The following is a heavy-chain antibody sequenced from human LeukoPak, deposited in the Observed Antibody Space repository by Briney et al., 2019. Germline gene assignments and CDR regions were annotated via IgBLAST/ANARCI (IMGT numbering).Heavy chain of an antibody. J-gene: IGHJ4*02. V-gene: IGHV1-2*02. D-gene: IGHD3-9*01. Sequence: ASVKVSCTASGYTFTCYYMHWGPQAPGQGLEWMGWINPNSGGTNYAQKFQGRVTMTRDTSISTAYMELSRLRSDATAVYYCARDSVFRVRYFDRFSHVDYSGQGNRVTVSS. CDR2: INPNSGGT. CDR1: GYTFTCYY. CDR3: ARDSVFRVRYFDRFSHVDY.